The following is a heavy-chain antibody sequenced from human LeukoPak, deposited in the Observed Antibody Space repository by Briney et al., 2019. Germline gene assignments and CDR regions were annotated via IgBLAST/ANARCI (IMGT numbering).Heavy chain of an antibody. CDR2: IRSKANSYAT. V-gene: IGHV3-73*01. CDR3: TSSTVTTTW. CDR1: GFTFSGSA. Sequence: GGSLRLSCAASGFTFSGSAMHWVHQASGKGLEWVGRIRSKANSYATAYAASVKGRFTISRDDSKNTAYLQMNSLKTEDTAVYYCTSSTVTTTWWGQGTLVTVSS. J-gene: IGHJ4*02. D-gene: IGHD4-17*01.